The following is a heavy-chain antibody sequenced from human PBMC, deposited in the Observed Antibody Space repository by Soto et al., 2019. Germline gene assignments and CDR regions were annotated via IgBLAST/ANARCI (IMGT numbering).Heavy chain of an antibody. J-gene: IGHJ4*02. CDR1: GFSFSSSG. CDR3: ARWNWKYGYFDY. CDR2: IWHDGGNK. D-gene: IGHD1-7*01. Sequence: QVQLVESGGGVVQPGRSLRLSCVASGFSFSSSGMHWVRQAPGKGLQWVAVIWHDGGNKYNADSVKGRFSISRDNPKNTIYLQMDSLRVEDTAVYYCARWNWKYGYFDYWGQGTLVTVSS. V-gene: IGHV3-33*01.